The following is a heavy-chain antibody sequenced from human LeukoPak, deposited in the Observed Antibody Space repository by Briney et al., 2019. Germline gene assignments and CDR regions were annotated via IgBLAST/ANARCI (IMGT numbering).Heavy chain of an antibody. J-gene: IGHJ4*02. CDR1: GFTFGSYG. CDR3: ARDGSPNYGDCLDY. Sequence: GRSLRLSCAASGFTFGSYGMHWVRQAPGKGLEWVAVIWYDGSNKYYADSVKGRFTISRDNSKNTLYLQMNSLRAEDTAVYYCARDGSPNYGDCLDYWGQGTLVTVSS. D-gene: IGHD4-17*01. CDR2: IWYDGSNK. V-gene: IGHV3-33*01.